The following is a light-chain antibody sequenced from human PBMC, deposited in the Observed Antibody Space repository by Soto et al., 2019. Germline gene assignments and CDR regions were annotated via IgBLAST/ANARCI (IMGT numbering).Light chain of an antibody. J-gene: IGKJ5*01. CDR3: QQYNDWPPRIT. CDR1: QSVSSN. V-gene: IGKV3-15*01. CDR2: GAS. Sequence: EIVMTPSPATLSVSPVERATLSCRASQSVSSNLAWYQQKPGQAPRLLIYGASTRATGIPARFSGSGSGTEFTLTISSLQSEDFAVYYCQQYNDWPPRITFGQGTRLEI.